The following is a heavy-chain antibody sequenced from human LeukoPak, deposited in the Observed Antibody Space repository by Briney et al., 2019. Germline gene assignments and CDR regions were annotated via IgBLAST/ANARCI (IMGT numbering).Heavy chain of an antibody. CDR2: IKQDGSEK. Sequence: GGSLRLSCAASGFTFSTYWMSWVRQAPGKGLEWVANIKQDGSEKYYVDSVKGRFTISRDNAKNSPYLQMNSLRAEDTAMYYCARDSAGNDYWGQGTLVTVSS. D-gene: IGHD6-13*01. J-gene: IGHJ4*02. CDR1: GFTFSTYW. V-gene: IGHV3-7*01. CDR3: ARDSAGNDY.